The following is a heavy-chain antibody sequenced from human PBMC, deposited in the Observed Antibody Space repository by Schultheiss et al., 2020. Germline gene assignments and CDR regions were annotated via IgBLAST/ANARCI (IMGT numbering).Heavy chain of an antibody. Sequence: SETLSLTCAVSGGSISSSNWWSWVRQPPGKGLEWIGEIYHSGSTHYIPSLKTRVSISKDTAKNQFSLKLSSVTAADTAVYYCARAELWTYNWFDPWGQGTLVTVSS. V-gene: IGHV4-4*02. CDR2: IYHSGST. CDR1: GGSISSSNW. CDR3: ARAELWTYNWFDP. D-gene: IGHD5-18*01. J-gene: IGHJ5*02.